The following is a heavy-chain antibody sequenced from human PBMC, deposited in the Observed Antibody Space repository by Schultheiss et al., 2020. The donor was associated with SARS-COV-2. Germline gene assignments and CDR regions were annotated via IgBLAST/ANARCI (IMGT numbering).Heavy chain of an antibody. CDR2: IKSKTDGGTT. CDR3: ARAASVGSSRGYYMDV. CDR1: GFTFSSYS. V-gene: IGHV3-15*01. Sequence: GESLKISCAASGFTFSSYSMNWVRQAPGKGLEWVGRIKSKTDGGTTDYAAPVKGRFTISRDDSKNTLYLQMNSLKTEDTAVYYCARAASVGSSRGYYMDVWGKGTTVTVSS. J-gene: IGHJ6*03. D-gene: IGHD6-6*01.